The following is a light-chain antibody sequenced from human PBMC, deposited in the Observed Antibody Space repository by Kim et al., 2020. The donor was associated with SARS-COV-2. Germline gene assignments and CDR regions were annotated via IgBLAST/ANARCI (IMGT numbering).Light chain of an antibody. CDR2: AAS. CDR3: KKYNSAPWT. Sequence: DIQMTQSPSSLSASVGDRVTIACRASQDIANSFAWYQQKPGKAPQVLIYAASTLQSGVPSRFSGSGSGTEFTLTTGSLQTEDFATYYCKKYNSAPWTFGRGTKVDIK. CDR1: QDIANS. J-gene: IGKJ1*01. V-gene: IGKV1-27*01.